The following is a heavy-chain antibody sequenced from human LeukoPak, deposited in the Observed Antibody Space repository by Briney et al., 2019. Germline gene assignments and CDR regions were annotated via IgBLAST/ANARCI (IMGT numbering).Heavy chain of an antibody. CDR3: ARGPQDAFDI. CDR1: GDSVSGYY. J-gene: IGHJ3*02. Sequence: KPSETLSLTCIVSGDSVSGYYWNWIRQPPGKELEWIGYIYYSGSTNYNPSLKSRVTISVDTSKNQFSLKLSSVTAADTAVYYCARGPQDAFDIWGQGTMVTVSS. CDR2: IYYSGST. V-gene: IGHV4-59*08.